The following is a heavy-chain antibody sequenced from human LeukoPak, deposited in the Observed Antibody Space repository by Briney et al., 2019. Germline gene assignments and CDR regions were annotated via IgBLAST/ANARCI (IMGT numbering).Heavy chain of an antibody. V-gene: IGHV3-74*01. CDR1: GFTFSSYW. J-gene: IGHJ6*02. CDR2: INSDGSST. CDR3: ARGLVPAAHHYYYGMDV. Sequence: PGGSLGLSCAASGFTFSSYWTHWVRQAPGKGLVWVSRINSDGSSTNYADSVKGRFTISRDNAKSTLYLQMNSLRAEDTAVYYCARGLVPAAHHYYYGMDVWGQGTTVIVSS. D-gene: IGHD2-2*01.